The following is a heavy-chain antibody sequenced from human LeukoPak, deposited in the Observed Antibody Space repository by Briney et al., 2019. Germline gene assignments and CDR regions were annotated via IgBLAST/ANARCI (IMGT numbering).Heavy chain of an antibody. CDR3: ARDLAHYDILTGSGEDFDY. J-gene: IGHJ4*02. Sequence: GASVKVSCKASDYTFTGYYMHWVRQAPGQGLEWMGRIIPILGIANYAQKFQGRVTITADKSSSTPYMELSSLRSEDTAVYYCARDLAHYDILTGSGEDFDYWGQGTLVTVSS. CDR1: DYTFTGYY. CDR2: IIPILGIA. V-gene: IGHV1-69*04. D-gene: IGHD3-9*01.